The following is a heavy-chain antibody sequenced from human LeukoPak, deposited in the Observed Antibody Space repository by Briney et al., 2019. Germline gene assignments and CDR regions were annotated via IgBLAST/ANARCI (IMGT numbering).Heavy chain of an antibody. CDR3: ARGDIGWFDP. Sequence: PSETLSLTCAVYGGSFSGYYWSWIRQPPGKGLEWIGEINHSGSTNYNPSLKSRVTISVDTSKNQFSLELSSVTAADTAVYYCARGDIGWFDPWGQGTLVTVSS. D-gene: IGHD3-9*01. CDR2: INHSGST. V-gene: IGHV4-34*01. CDR1: GGSFSGYY. J-gene: IGHJ5*02.